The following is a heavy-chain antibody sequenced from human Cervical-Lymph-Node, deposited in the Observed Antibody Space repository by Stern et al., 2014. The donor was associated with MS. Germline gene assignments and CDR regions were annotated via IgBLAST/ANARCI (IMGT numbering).Heavy chain of an antibody. Sequence: DSVKGRFTISRDNSNNTLYLQMNSLRAEDTAVYYCARDGYCSGGSCYSYYDYWGQGTLVTVSS. D-gene: IGHD2-15*01. V-gene: IGHV3-30*07. CDR3: ARDGYCSGGSCYSYYDY. J-gene: IGHJ4*02.